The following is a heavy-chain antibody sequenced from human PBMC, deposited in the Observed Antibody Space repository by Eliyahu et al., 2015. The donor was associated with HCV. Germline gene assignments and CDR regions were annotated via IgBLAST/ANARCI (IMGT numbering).Heavy chain of an antibody. CDR2: ISGSGGST. V-gene: IGHV3-23*01. J-gene: IGHJ4*02. CDR1: GXTFSSYA. D-gene: IGHD6-13*01. Sequence: EVQLLESGGGLVQPXGSLXLSCAASGXTFSSYAMSWVRQAPGKGLEWVSAISGSGGSTYYAXSVKGRFTISRDNSKNTLYLQMNSLRAEDTAVYYCAKGHSSSWYRGYFDYWGQGTLVTVSS. CDR3: AKGHSSSWYRGYFDY.